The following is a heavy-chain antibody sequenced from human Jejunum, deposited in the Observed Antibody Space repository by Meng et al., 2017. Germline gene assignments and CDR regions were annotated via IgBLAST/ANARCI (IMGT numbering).Heavy chain of an antibody. D-gene: IGHD3-10*01. Sequence: GESLKISCAASGFTFSDYYMSWIRQAPEKGLECVAYISSSGTTIYYADSVKGRFTISRDNAKNSLYLQMNSLRAEDTAMYYCAEGSGRVDYWGQGTLVTVSS. CDR1: GFTFSDYY. CDR3: AEGSGRVDY. V-gene: IGHV3-11*01. J-gene: IGHJ4*02. CDR2: ISSSGTTI.